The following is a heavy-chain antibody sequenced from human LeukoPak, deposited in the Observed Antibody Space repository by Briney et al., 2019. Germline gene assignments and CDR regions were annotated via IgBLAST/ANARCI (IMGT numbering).Heavy chain of an antibody. J-gene: IGHJ4*02. CDR2: INAYNGDT. CDR3: ARDGSGVWFDY. CDR1: NYTFTSYG. Sequence: ASVKVSCKASNYTFTSYGISWVRQAPGQGLERMAWINAYNGDTNYAQKFQGRVTLTTETSTSTAYMELRSLRSDDTAVYFCARDGSGVWFDYWGQGTLVTVSS. D-gene: IGHD3-10*01. V-gene: IGHV1-18*01.